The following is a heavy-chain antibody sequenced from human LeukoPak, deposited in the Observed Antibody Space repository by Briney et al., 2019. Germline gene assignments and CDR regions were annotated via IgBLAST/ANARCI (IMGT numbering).Heavy chain of an antibody. CDR3: ARGHPGYYDNSGYLPLDY. CDR1: GYTFSSYG. Sequence: ASVKVSCEAFGYTFSSYGISWVRQAPGQGLEWMGWISAYSGNTNYAQKLQGRVTMTADTSTNTAYMELRSLRSDDTAVYYCARGHPGYYDNSGYLPLDYWGQGTQVTASS. CDR2: ISAYSGNT. D-gene: IGHD3-22*01. V-gene: IGHV1-18*01. J-gene: IGHJ4*02.